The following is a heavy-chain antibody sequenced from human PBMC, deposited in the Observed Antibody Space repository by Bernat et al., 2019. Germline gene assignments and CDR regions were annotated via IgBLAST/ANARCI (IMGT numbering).Heavy chain of an antibody. Sequence: QVQLVESGGGVVQPGRSLRLSCAASGFTFSSYGMHWVRQAPGKGLEWVAVISYDGSNKYYADSARGRFTISRDNSKNTLYLQMNSLRAEDTAVYYCAKSGGIPDFDIWGQGTMVTVSS. CDR1: GFTFSSYG. V-gene: IGHV3-30*18. D-gene: IGHD1-26*01. J-gene: IGHJ3*02. CDR2: ISYDGSNK. CDR3: AKSGGIPDFDI.